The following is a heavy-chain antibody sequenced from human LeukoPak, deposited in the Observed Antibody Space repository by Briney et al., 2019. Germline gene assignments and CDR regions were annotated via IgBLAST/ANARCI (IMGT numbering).Heavy chain of an antibody. CDR1: GFTVSSNY. V-gene: IGHV3-53*01. CDR2: IYSGGST. Sequence: PGGSLRLSCAASGFTVSSNYMSWVRQAPGKGLEWVSVIYSGGSTYYADSVKGRFTISRVNAKDSLYLQMNSLRAVDTAVYYCARFAAGGSYYYYMDVWGKGTTVTVSS. D-gene: IGHD6-25*01. J-gene: IGHJ6*03. CDR3: ARFAAGGSYYYYMDV.